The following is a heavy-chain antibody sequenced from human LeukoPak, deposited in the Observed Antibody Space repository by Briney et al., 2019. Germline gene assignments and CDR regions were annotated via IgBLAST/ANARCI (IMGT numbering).Heavy chain of an antibody. D-gene: IGHD3-10*01. CDR2: ISYDGSEK. J-gene: IGHJ6*02. CDR1: GFTFSNYG. V-gene: IGHV3-30*18. Sequence: GGSLRLSCAASGFTFSNYGMHWVRQAPGKGLEWVAVISYDGSEKHNADSVKGRFTISRDNSKNMLYLEMNSLRTEDTAVYYCAKDRGGTMVRGVYYYYGMDDWGQGTTVTVSS. CDR3: AKDRGGTMVRGVYYYYGMDD.